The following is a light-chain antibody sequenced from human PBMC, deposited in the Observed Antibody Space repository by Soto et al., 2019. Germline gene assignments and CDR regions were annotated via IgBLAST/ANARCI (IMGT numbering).Light chain of an antibody. J-gene: IGKJ4*01. Sequence: ELVVKQAPGTISLSPRERATLSYRASQTVRNNYLAWYQQKPGQAPRLLIYDASSRATGIPDRFSGGGSGTDFTLTISRLEPEDFAVYYCQHFSSYPLTFGGGTKVDIK. CDR1: QTVRNNY. V-gene: IGKV3-20*01. CDR3: QHFSSYPLT. CDR2: DAS.